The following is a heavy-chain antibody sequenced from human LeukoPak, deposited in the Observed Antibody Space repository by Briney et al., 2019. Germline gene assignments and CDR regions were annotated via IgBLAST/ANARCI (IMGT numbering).Heavy chain of an antibody. CDR2: IYGGGST. D-gene: IGHD3-16*01. J-gene: IGHJ3*02. V-gene: IGHV3-53*01. CDR3: ARDATWARGLGGAFDI. Sequence: GGPLRLSCAGSGFTVSSNYMSWVRQAPGQGLEWVSVIYGGGSTYYADSVKGRFTISRDNFKNTLYLQMNSLRAEDTAVYYCARDATWARGLGGAFDIWGQGSVVIVSA. CDR1: GFTVSSNY.